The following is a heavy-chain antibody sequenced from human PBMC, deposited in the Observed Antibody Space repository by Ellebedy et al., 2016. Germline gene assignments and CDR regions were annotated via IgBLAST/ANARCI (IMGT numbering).Heavy chain of an antibody. D-gene: IGHD3-22*01. CDR2: INPNSGGT. Sequence: ASVKVSCKASGYTFTGYYMHWVRQAPGQGLEWMGWINPNSGGTNYAQKFQGWVTMTRDTSISTAYMELSRLSSVTAADTAVYHCAREEIVVVIKGHDAFDIWGQGTMVTVSS. CDR1: GYTFTGYY. CDR3: AREEIVVVIKGHDAFDI. V-gene: IGHV1-2*04. J-gene: IGHJ3*02.